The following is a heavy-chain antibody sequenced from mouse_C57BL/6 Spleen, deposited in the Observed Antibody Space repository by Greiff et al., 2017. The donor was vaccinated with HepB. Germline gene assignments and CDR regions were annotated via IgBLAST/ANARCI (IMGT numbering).Heavy chain of an antibody. V-gene: IGHV1-18*01. CDR2: INPNNGGT. CDR3: ARKAYSTFAY. Sequence: VQLQQSGPELVKPGASVKIPCKASGYTFTDYNMDWVKQSHGKSLEWIGDINPNNGGTIYNQKFKGKATLTVDKSSSTAYMELRSLTSEDTAVYYCARKAYSTFAYWGQGTLVTVSA. CDR1: GYTFTDYN. J-gene: IGHJ3*01. D-gene: IGHD2-5*01.